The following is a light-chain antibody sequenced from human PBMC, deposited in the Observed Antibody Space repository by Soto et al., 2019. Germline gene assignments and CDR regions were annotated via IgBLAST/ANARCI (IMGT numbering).Light chain of an antibody. J-gene: IGKJ2*01. CDR3: QQYYNFPFT. Sequence: AIRMTQSPSSFSASTGDRVTITCRASQGIGSYLACFQQKSGTAPQLLIYAASTFQRGIPSRVSGSGSGTDFPLTISCLQSEDFATYYCQQYYNFPFTFGQGTKLEVK. CDR2: AAS. V-gene: IGKV1-8*01. CDR1: QGIGSY.